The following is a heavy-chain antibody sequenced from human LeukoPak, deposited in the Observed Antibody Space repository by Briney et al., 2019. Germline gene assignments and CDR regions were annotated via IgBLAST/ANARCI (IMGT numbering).Heavy chain of an antibody. Sequence: SETLSLTCTVSGGSISSSSYYWGWIRQPPGKGLEWIGSIYYSGSTYYNPSLKSRVTISVDTSKNQFSLKLSSVTAADTAVYYCAREGGWLQRSLDYWGQGTLVTVSS. D-gene: IGHD5-24*01. V-gene: IGHV4-39*07. CDR2: IYYSGST. J-gene: IGHJ4*02. CDR1: GGSISSSSYY. CDR3: AREGGWLQRSLDY.